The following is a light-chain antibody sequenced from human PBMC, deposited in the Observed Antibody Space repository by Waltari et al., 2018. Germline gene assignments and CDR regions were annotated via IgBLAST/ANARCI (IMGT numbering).Light chain of an antibody. V-gene: IGKV1-33*01. CDR2: DAS. J-gene: IGKJ3*01. CDR3: QRYDNLPIFA. Sequence: DIQMTQSPSSLSAYVGDRVTITCQPSQDISNYLNRYQQKPGKAPKLLIFDASNLETGVPSRFSGSRSGTHFTLTISSLQPEDAATYYCQRYDNLPIFAFGPGTKVEI. CDR1: QDISNY.